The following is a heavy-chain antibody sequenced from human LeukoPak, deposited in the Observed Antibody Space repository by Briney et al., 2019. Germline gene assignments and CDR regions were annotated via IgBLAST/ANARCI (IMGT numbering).Heavy chain of an antibody. J-gene: IGHJ5*02. CDR2: ISGRGGST. Sequence: PGASLRLSCAASGFTFSSYAMSWVRQAPGKGLEWVSAISGRGGSTYYADSVKGRFTISRDNSKNTLYLQMNSLRAEDTAVYYCAKTYYYGSGWFDPWGQGTLVTVSS. CDR1: GFTFSSYA. D-gene: IGHD3-10*01. CDR3: AKTYYYGSGWFDP. V-gene: IGHV3-23*01.